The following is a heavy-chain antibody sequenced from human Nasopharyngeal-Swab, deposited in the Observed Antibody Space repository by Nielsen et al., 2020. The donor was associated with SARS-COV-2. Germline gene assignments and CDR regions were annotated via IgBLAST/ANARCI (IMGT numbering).Heavy chain of an antibody. CDR3: ARDPIPAGGSDGFDI. CDR1: GFPFNIYW. D-gene: IGHD1-26*01. Sequence: GESLKISCEASGFPFNIYWMSWVRQAPGKGLEWVANIKQDGSEKYYVNSVKGRFTISRDNAKNSLYLQMNSLRAEDTAVYYCARDPIPAGGSDGFDIWGQGTMVTVSS. CDR2: IKQDGSEK. V-gene: IGHV3-7*01. J-gene: IGHJ3*02.